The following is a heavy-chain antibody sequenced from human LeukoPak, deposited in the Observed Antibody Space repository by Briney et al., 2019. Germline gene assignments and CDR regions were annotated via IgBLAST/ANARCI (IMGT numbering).Heavy chain of an antibody. J-gene: IGHJ6*03. Sequence: GGSLRLSCAASGFTFSSYWMHWVRQAPGKRLVWVSRINSDGSSTSYADSVKGRFTISRDNAKNTLYLQMNSLRAEDTAVYYCARVMDLYYYYYMDVWGKGTTVTISS. V-gene: IGHV3-74*01. CDR2: INSDGSST. CDR1: GFTFSSYW. D-gene: IGHD2-8*01. CDR3: ARVMDLYYYYYMDV.